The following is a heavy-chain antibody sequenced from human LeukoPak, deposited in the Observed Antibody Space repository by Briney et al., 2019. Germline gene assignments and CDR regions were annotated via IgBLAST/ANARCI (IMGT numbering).Heavy chain of an antibody. V-gene: IGHV4-39*01. D-gene: IGHD5-18*01. CDR1: GGSIRSSYYY. CDR2: IYDSGST. Sequence: NASETLSLTCTVSGGSIRSSYYYWGWIRQPPGKGLEWIGSIYDSGSTYYNPSLKSRVTISVDTSKNQFSLKLNSVTAADTAVYYCARGRIQLWSGYYYGMDVWGQGTTVTVSS. CDR3: ARGRIQLWSGYYYGMDV. J-gene: IGHJ6*02.